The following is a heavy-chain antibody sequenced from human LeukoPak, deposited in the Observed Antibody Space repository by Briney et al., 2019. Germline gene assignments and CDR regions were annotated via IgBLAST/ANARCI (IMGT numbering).Heavy chain of an antibody. CDR1: GGSIRRTNY. D-gene: IGHD1-14*01. CDR3: ARESDPNRPPDH. Sequence: SGTLSLTCEASGGSIRRTNYWTWVRQPPGKGLEWIGEVNLQGSTNYNPSLMRRVAISVDTSANHVSLQLTSVTAADTAVSYCARESDPNRPPDHSGQRRLVTVSS. CDR2: VNLQGST. V-gene: IGHV4-4*02. J-gene: IGHJ4*01.